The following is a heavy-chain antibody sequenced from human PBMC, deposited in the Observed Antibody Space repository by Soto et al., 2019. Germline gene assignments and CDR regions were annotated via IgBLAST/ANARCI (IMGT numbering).Heavy chain of an antibody. V-gene: IGHV3-30*18. CDR3: AKGGRYYSDSSAYPQAFDI. J-gene: IGHJ3*02. CDR1: GFTFSSYG. D-gene: IGHD3-22*01. Sequence: QVQLVESGGGVVQPGRSLRLSCAASGFTFSSYGMHWVRQAPGKGLEWVAVISYDGSNKYYADSVKGRFTISRDNSKNTLYLQMNRLRAEDTTVYFCAKGGRYYSDSSAYPQAFDIWGQGTMVTVSS. CDR2: ISYDGSNK.